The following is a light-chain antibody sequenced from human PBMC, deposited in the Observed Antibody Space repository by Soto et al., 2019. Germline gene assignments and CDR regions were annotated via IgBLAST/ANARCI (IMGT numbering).Light chain of an antibody. CDR3: ISYTGSSTYYV. Sequence: QSALTQPASVSGSPGQSITISCSGTRSDIGSYNYVAWYQQFPGKTPKILIYGVRKRPSGVSSRFSGSKSGNTASLTISGLQAEDEADYYCISYTGSSTYYVFGSGTKVTAL. CDR1: RSDIGSYNY. J-gene: IGLJ1*01. V-gene: IGLV2-14*01. CDR2: GVR.